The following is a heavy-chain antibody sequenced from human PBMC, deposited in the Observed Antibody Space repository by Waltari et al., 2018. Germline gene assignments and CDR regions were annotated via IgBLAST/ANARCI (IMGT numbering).Heavy chain of an antibody. J-gene: IGHJ6*03. V-gene: IGHV1-69*14. Sequence: QVQLLQSGAEVKKPGSSVKVSCKASGGTFSSYAISWVRQAPGQGLEWMGGIIPIFGTANYAQKFQGRVTITADKSTSTAYMELSSLRSEDTAVYYCARGGLRFLEWTYYMDVWGKGTTVTVSS. CDR1: GGTFSSYA. CDR2: IIPIFGTA. D-gene: IGHD3-3*01. CDR3: ARGGLRFLEWTYYMDV.